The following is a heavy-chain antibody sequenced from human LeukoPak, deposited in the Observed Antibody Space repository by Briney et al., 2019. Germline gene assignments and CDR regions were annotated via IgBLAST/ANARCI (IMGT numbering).Heavy chain of an antibody. J-gene: IGHJ4*02. CDR1: GFTFSSYA. V-gene: IGHV3-74*01. D-gene: IGHD6-6*01. Sequence: GGSLRLSCAASGFTFSSYAMSWVRQAPGKGLVWVSRISPTGSTTSYADSVKGRFTVSRDNAKNALYLQVNNLRAEDTAVYYCARGPNSNWSGLDFWGQGTLLTVSS. CDR3: ARGPNSNWSGLDF. CDR2: ISPTGSTT.